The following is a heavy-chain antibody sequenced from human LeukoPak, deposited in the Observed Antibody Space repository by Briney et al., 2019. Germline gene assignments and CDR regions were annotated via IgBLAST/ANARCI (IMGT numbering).Heavy chain of an antibody. Sequence: SETLSLTCTVSGGSISSYYWSWIRQPPGRGLEWIGYIYYSGSTNYNPSLKSRVTISVDTSKNQFSLKLSSVTAADTAVYYCAREGGQYSSSWYRNWFDPWGQGTLVTVSS. D-gene: IGHD6-13*01. V-gene: IGHV4-59*01. J-gene: IGHJ5*02. CDR2: IYYSGST. CDR3: AREGGQYSSSWYRNWFDP. CDR1: GGSISSYY.